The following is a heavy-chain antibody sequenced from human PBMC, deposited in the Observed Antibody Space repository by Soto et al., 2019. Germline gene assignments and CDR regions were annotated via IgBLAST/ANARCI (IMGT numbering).Heavy chain of an antibody. Sequence: KPSETLSFTCAVSGGAFSGFDWSWIRQSPGKGLEWIGEVHRRGSLNYNPSLTSRVTISQDMSKRQLSLRLTSVTVAETGVYFCSIYGRGAYGKHNWFGPRRPANLVTV. J-gene: IGHJ5*02. D-gene: IGHD3-10*01. CDR2: VHRRGSL. V-gene: IGHV4-34*01. CDR3: SIYGRGAYGKHNWFGP. CDR1: GGAFSGFD.